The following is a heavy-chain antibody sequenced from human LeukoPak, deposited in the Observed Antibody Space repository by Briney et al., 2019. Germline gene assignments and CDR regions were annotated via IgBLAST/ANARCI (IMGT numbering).Heavy chain of an antibody. CDR2: SYYSGST. V-gene: IGHV4-39*07. J-gene: IGHJ4*02. CDR3: ARVLLPGVFDY. D-gene: IGHD7-27*01. Sequence: PSETLSLTCTVSGGSISRSPYYWGWIRQPPGKGLEWIGNSYYSGSTYYNPSLKSRVTISVDTSKNQFSLKLSSVTAADTAVYYCARVLLPGVFDYWGQGTLVTVSS. CDR1: GGSISRSPYY.